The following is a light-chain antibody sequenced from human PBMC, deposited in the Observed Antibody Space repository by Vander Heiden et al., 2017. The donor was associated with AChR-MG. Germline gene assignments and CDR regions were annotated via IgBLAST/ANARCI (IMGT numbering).Light chain of an antibody. V-gene: IGKV3-15*01. CDR3: QQDNNSST. CDR2: GAS. Sequence: EIVMTQSPAILSVSPGERATLSCRASQSVARTVAWYQQKPGQAPRLLIYGASTRATGIPDRFRGRGSGTEFTLTISSLQSEDFAVYYFQQDNNSSTFGQGTKLEMK. J-gene: IGKJ2*01. CDR1: QSVART.